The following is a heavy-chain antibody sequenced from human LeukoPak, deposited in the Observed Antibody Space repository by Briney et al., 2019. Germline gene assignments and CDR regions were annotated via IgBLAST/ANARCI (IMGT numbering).Heavy chain of an antibody. V-gene: IGHV3-64D*09. CDR3: AREIPDYGMDV. CDR2: ISDSGGST. J-gene: IGHJ6*02. CDR1: GFPFSSYA. D-gene: IGHD2-21*01. Sequence: GGSLRLSCSASGFPFSSYAMHWVRQAPGKRLEYVSAISDSGGSTYYADSVKGRFTISRDNSKNTLYLQMSSLRAEDTAVYYCAREIPDYGMDVWGQGTTVTVSS.